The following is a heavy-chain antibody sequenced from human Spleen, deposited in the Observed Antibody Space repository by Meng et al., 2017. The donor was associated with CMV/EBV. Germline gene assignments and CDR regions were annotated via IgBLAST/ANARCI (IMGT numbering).Heavy chain of an antibody. J-gene: IGHJ4*02. D-gene: IGHD6-13*01. Sequence: GESLKISCKDSGYRFTRYWIGWVRQMPGKGLEWMGIIFPGDSDTRYSPSFQGQVTISVDKSISTAYVQWSSLKASDTAMYYCARLNSSPTYFDYWGQGTLVTVSS. CDR2: IFPGDSDT. CDR3: ARLNSSPTYFDY. CDR1: GYRFTRYW. V-gene: IGHV5-51*01.